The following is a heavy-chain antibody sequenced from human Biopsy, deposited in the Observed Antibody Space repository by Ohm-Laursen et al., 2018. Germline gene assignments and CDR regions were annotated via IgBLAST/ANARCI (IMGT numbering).Heavy chain of an antibody. V-gene: IGHV4-4*07. Sequence: SETLSLTCAVYGGSFSGYYWSWIRQPAGKGLEWIGRVYTSGSTSYNPSLESRVTMSVVTSKNQFSLKVTSMTAADTALYYCARDYGLELGGLEAFDIWGQGTMVTVSS. J-gene: IGHJ3*02. CDR2: VYTSGST. CDR3: ARDYGLELGGLEAFDI. D-gene: IGHD1-7*01. CDR1: GGSFSGYY.